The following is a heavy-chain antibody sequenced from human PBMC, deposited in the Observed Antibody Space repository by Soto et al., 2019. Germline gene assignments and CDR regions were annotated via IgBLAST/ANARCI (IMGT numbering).Heavy chain of an antibody. Sequence: VQLLESGGGLVQPGGSLRLSCVVSGFTLGNYGVTGVRQAPGKGLEWVSGFSGGSGTTHYRDSVKGRFTISRDDSKSTVYLQMNSLGVDDTAVYYCVKWNGYGDYWGQGTLVTVSS. D-gene: IGHD1-1*01. J-gene: IGHJ4*02. CDR3: VKWNGYGDY. CDR1: GFTLGNYG. CDR2: FSGGSGTT. V-gene: IGHV3-23*01.